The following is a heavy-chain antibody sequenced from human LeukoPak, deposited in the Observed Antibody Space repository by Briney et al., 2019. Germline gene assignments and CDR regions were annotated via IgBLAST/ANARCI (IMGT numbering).Heavy chain of an antibody. CDR2: IWYDGSKE. J-gene: IGHJ5*02. CDR1: GFTFSNNG. Sequence: GRSLRLSCVASGFTFSNNGMHGVRQAPGKGLEWVAVIWYDGSKEYYEDSVKGRFTISRDNSKNTLYLQMNSLRAEDTAVYYCAKDLVVVVVAAYKFGLWGHGTLVTVSS. V-gene: IGHV3-33*06. D-gene: IGHD2-15*01. CDR3: AKDLVVVVVAAYKFGL.